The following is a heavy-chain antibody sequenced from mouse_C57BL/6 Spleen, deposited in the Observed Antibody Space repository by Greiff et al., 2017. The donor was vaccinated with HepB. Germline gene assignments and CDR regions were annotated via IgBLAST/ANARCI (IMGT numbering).Heavy chain of an antibody. CDR3: ARQGVGRGYAMDY. CDR2: ISNLAYSI. CDR1: GFTFSDYG. V-gene: IGHV5-15*04. J-gene: IGHJ4*01. D-gene: IGHD4-1*01. Sequence: EVKLVESGGGLVQPGGSLKLSCAASGFTFSDYGMAWVRQAPRKGPAWVAFISNLAYSIYYADTVTGRFTLSRENAKNTRYLEMSSLRSEDTAMYYCARQGVGRGYAMDYWGQGTSVTVSS.